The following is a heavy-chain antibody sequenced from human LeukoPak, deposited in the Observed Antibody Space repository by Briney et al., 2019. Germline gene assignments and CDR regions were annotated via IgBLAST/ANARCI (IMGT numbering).Heavy chain of an antibody. CDR3: ARERIVAGTGTFDS. Sequence: RASVKVSCKASGYTFTTNGISWVRQAPGQGLEWMGWISTYNGNTHYAQKFQGRVTLTTDTSTSTAYMELRSLRSDDTAVYYCARERIVAGTGTFDSWGQGTLVTVSS. V-gene: IGHV1-18*01. CDR2: ISTYNGNT. CDR1: GYTFTTNG. D-gene: IGHD6-19*01. J-gene: IGHJ4*02.